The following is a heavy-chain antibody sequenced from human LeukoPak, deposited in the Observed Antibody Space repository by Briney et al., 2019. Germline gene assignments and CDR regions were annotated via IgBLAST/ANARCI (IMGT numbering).Heavy chain of an antibody. CDR2: ISGSGGST. CDR3: AKGTYSGYDVDY. J-gene: IGHJ4*02. Sequence: PGGSLRLSCVGSGITFNDHAMNWVRQAPGKGLEWVSAISGSGGSTYYADSVKGRFTISRDNSKNTLYLQMNSLRAEDTAVYYCAKGTYSGYDVDYWGQGTLVTVSS. CDR1: GITFNDHA. D-gene: IGHD5-12*01. V-gene: IGHV3-23*01.